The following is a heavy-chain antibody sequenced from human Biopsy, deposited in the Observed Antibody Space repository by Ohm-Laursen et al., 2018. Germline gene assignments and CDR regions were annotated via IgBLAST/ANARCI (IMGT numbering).Heavy chain of an antibody. V-gene: IGHV6-1*01. CDR1: GDSVSSNIAA. CDR2: TYYRSKWST. CDR3: ARTQSATGKNSFDY. J-gene: IGHJ4*02. Sequence: TQTLTLTGAISGDSVSSNIAAWNWVRQSPSRGLEWLGRTYYRSKWSTDYAVSVKSRITINSDTSKNQFSLQLDSVTPEDTAVYYCARTQSATGKNSFDYWGQGTLVTVSS. D-gene: IGHD6-13*01.